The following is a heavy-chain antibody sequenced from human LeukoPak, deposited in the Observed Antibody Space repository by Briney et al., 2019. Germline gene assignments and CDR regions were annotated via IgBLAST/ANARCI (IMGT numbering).Heavy chain of an antibody. CDR2: IIPIFGTA. J-gene: IGHJ4*02. D-gene: IGHD6-13*01. V-gene: IGHV1-69*05. CDR3: ARGRQLEYYFDY. CDR1: GGTFSSYA. Sequence: ASVKVSCKASGGTFSSYAISWVRQAPGQGLEWMGRIIPIFGTANYAQKFQGRVTITTDESTSTAYMELSSLRSEDTAVYYCARGRQLEYYFDYWGQGTLVTVSS.